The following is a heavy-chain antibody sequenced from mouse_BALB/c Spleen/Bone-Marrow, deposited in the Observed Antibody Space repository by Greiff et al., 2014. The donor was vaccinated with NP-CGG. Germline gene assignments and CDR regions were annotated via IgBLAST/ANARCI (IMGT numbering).Heavy chain of an antibody. Sequence: EVQLVESGPGLVKPSQSLSLTCSVTGYSITSGYYWNWIRQFPGNRQEWMGYISYDGSNNYNPSLKNRISITRDTSKNQFFLKLNSVTTEDTATYYCARDNLDYWGQGTTLTVSS. CDR3: ARDNLDY. CDR2: ISYDGSN. J-gene: IGHJ2*01. V-gene: IGHV3-6*02. CDR1: GYSITSGYY.